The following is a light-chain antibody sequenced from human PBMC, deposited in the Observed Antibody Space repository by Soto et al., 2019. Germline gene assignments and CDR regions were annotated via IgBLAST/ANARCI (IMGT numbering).Light chain of an antibody. CDR3: AAWDDSLSGVV. CDR1: NSNIGVNY. Sequence: QSVLTQPPSGSGTPGRRVTIPRSGTNSNIGVNYVYGYEQLPGTTPKLFLYRNNQGPSGVLDRFSGSKSGTSASLAISGLRSEDEADYYCAAWDDSLSGVVFGGGTKLTVL. J-gene: IGLJ2*01. CDR2: RNN. V-gene: IGLV1-47*01.